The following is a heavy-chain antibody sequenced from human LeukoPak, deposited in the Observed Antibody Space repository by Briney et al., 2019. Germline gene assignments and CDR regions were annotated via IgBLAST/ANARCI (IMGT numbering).Heavy chain of an antibody. CDR1: GYTFTSYD. V-gene: IGHV1-8*01. J-gene: IGHJ4*02. CDR2: MNPNSGNT. D-gene: IGHD3-22*01. CDR3: ARGSPRYYDSSGYYPSFDY. Sequence: ASVKVSCKASGYTFTSYDINWVRQATGQGLEWMGWMNPNSGNTGYAQKFQGRVTMTRNTSISTAYMELSSLRSEDTAVYYCARGSPRYYDSSGYYPSFDYWGQGTLVSVPS.